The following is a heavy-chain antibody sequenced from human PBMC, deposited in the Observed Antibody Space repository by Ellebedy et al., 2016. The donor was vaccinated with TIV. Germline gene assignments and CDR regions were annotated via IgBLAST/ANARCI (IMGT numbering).Heavy chain of an antibody. V-gene: IGHV3-74*01. CDR1: GFYW. CDR3: VRDLHGYNDQ. D-gene: IGHD3-10*01. CDR2: INPEETTT. J-gene: IGHJ4*02. Sequence: GESLKISCAGSGFYWMHWVRQAPGKGLVWVSRINPEETTTNYADSVRGRFAISRDIAKNTVYLQMNSLRVEDTAVYYCVRDLHGYNDQWGQGTLVTVFS.